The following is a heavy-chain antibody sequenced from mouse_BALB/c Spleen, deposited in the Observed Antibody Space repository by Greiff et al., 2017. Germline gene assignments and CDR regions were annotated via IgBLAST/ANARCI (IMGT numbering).Heavy chain of an antibody. D-gene: IGHD2-14*01. CDR2: INPNNGGT. V-gene: IGHV1-18*01. Sequence: EVQLQQSGPELVKPGASVKIPCKASGYTFTDYNMDWVKQSHGKSLEWIGDINPNNGGTIYNQKFKGKATLTVDKSSSTAYMELRSLTSEDTAVYYCARRVYYRYPYAMDYWGQGTSVTVSS. J-gene: IGHJ4*01. CDR1: GYTFTDYN. CDR3: ARRVYYRYPYAMDY.